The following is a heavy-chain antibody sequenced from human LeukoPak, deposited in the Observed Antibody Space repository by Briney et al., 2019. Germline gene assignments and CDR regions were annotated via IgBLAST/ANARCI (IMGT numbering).Heavy chain of an antibody. Sequence: VASVKVSCKASGYTFTGYYMHWVRQAPGQGLEWMGWINPNSGGTNYAQKFQGRVTMTRDTSISTAYMELSRLRSDDTAVYYCARDLTTYDFWSGSYYYYYMDVWGKGTTVTVSS. CDR2: INPNSGGT. J-gene: IGHJ6*03. D-gene: IGHD3-3*01. CDR3: ARDLTTYDFWSGSYYYYYMDV. CDR1: GYTFTGYY. V-gene: IGHV1-2*02.